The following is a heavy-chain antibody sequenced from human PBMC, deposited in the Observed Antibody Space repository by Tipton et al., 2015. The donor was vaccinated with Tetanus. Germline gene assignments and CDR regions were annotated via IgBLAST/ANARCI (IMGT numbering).Heavy chain of an antibody. Sequence: TLSLTCTVSGGSISSGGYYWSWIRQHPGKGLEWIGDIYYSGSTYYNPSLKSRVTISVDTSKNQFSLKLNSVTAADTAVYFCARHHPPRGFPYGGLHPWGQGTLVTVSS. J-gene: IGHJ5*02. CDR2: IYYSGST. V-gene: IGHV4-31*03. CDR3: ARHHPPRGFPYGGLHP. CDR1: GGSISSGGYY. D-gene: IGHD3-16*01.